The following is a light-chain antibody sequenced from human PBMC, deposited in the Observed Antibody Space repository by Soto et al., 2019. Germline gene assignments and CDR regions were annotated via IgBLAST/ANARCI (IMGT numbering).Light chain of an antibody. V-gene: IGKV1-5*01. CDR2: DVS. CDR3: QQYDHYPTWT. J-gene: IGKJ1*01. Sequence: DIQMTQSPSTLSASVGDRVTITCRASQSISKWLAWYQQKPGRAPKLLIYDVSVLDSGIPSRFSGSASGTEFTLTISSLQPDDFATYYCQQYDHYPTWTPGQRTKVDIK. CDR1: QSISKW.